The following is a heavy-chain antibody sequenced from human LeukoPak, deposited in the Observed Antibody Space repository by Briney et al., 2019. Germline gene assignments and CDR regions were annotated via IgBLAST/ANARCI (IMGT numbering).Heavy chain of an antibody. V-gene: IGHV3-66*02. Sequence: GGSLRLSCAASGFTVSSNYMNWVRQAPGKGLEWVSIIYSGGDTYYADYVKGRFTISRDSSKNTLYLQMNNLRPEDTAVYYCTRGPGSTWYSDYWGQGTLVTVSS. CDR1: GFTVSSNY. CDR2: IYSGGDT. CDR3: TRGPGSTWYSDY. D-gene: IGHD6-13*01. J-gene: IGHJ4*02.